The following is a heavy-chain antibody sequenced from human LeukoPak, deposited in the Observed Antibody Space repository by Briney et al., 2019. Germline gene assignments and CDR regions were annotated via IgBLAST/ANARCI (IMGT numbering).Heavy chain of an antibody. CDR3: ARDLTDCSGGSCYRTSPIDY. CDR2: ISAYNGNT. D-gene: IGHD2-15*01. J-gene: IGHJ4*02. V-gene: IGHV1-18*01. Sequence: ASVKVSCKASGYTFTSYGISWVRQAPGQGLEWMGWISAYNGNTNYAQKLQGRVTMTTDTSTSTAYTELRSLRSDDTAVYYCARDLTDCSGGSCYRTSPIDYWGQGTLVTVSS. CDR1: GYTFTSYG.